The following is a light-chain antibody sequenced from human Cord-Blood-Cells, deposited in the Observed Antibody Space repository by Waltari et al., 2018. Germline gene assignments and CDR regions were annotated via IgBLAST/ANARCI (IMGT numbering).Light chain of an antibody. Sequence: QSALTQPASVSGSPGQSLTISCTGPSSDVGGYNYVSWYQQHPGKAPKLMIYEVSNRPSGVSNRFSGSKSGNTASLTISGLQAEDEADYYCSSYTSSSPYVFGTGTKVTVL. CDR1: SSDVGGYNY. V-gene: IGLV2-14*01. CDR3: SSYTSSSPYV. CDR2: EVS. J-gene: IGLJ1*01.